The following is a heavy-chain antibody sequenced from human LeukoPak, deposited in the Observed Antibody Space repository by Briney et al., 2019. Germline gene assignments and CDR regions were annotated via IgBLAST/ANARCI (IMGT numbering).Heavy chain of an antibody. Sequence: PSETLFLTCTVSGGSISSYYWSWVRQPPGKGLEWIGYIYYSGRTNYHPSLESRVTISVDTSKNQFSLRLSSVTAADTAVYYCARVRYTSSLEFDLCGRGTLVTVSS. V-gene: IGHV4-59*01. J-gene: IGHJ2*01. D-gene: IGHD6-13*01. CDR3: ARVRYTSSLEFDL. CDR1: GGSISSYY. CDR2: IYYSGRT.